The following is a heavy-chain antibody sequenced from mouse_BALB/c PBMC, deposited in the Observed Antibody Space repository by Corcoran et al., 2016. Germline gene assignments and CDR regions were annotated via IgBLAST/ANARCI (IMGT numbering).Heavy chain of an antibody. CDR3: ARGPRDYYAMDY. J-gene: IGHJ4*01. V-gene: IGHV9-3-1*01. CDR1: GYTFTNYG. Sequence: QIQLVQSGPELKKPGETVKISCKASGYTFTNYGMNWVKQAPGKGLKWMGWINTYTGEQTYADDFKGRFAFSLETSASTAYLQINNLKNEDTATYFCARGPRDYYAMDYWGQGTSVTVSS. CDR2: INTYTGEQ.